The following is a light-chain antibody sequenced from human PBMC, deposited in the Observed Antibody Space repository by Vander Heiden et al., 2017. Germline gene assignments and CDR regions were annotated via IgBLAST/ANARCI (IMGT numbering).Light chain of an antibody. CDR1: KLGDKY. CDR3: QAWDSSTVV. Sequence: SSELTQPPSVSVSPGQTASITCSGDKLGDKYACWYQQKPGKSPVLVIYQDSKRPSGIPERFSGSNSGNTATLTISGTQAMDEADYYCQAWDSSTVVFGGGTKLTVL. J-gene: IGLJ3*02. V-gene: IGLV3-1*01. CDR2: QDS.